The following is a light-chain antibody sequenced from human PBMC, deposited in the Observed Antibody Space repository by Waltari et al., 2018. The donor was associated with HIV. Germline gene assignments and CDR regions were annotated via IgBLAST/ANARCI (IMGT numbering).Light chain of an antibody. CDR1: SPNLGRNT. J-gene: IGLJ3*02. V-gene: IGLV1-44*01. CDR3: AAWDDSLNGWV. CDR2: SNN. Sequence: QSVLTPPPSASGTPGQRVTTSCSVSSPNLGRNTLHWYQQLPGTAPKLLIYSNNQRPSGVPDRFSGSKSGTSVSLAISGLQSEDDTDYYCAAWDDSLNGWVFGGGTKLTVL.